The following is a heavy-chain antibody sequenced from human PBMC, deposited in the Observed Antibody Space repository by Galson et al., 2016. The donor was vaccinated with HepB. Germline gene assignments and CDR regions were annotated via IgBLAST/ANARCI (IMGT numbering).Heavy chain of an antibody. CDR2: INGDGHNI. CDR1: AFTFSTYI. V-gene: IGHV3-23*01. Sequence: SLRLSCADSAFTFSTYIMNWVRQAPGGGLEWVSSINGDGHNIFYAESVKGRFTISRDTSKNMVSLQMNSLRGDDTAVYYCAKNPHNAAGYHFDYWGQGVLVTVSS. D-gene: IGHD3-9*01. J-gene: IGHJ4*02. CDR3: AKNPHNAAGYHFDY.